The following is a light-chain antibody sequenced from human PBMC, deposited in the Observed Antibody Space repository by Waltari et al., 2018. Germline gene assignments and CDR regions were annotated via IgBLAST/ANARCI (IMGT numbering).Light chain of an antibody. CDR1: QSVTSN. CDR3: QQYNNWPRT. Sequence: EAVMTQSPATLSVSPGERSSLSCRASQSVTSNLAWYQQKHRQAPRLLIYGASTSATGIPARFSGSGSGTEVTPTISSLQSEDFAVYYCQQYNNWPRTFGQGTKVEIK. V-gene: IGKV3-15*01. J-gene: IGKJ1*01. CDR2: GAS.